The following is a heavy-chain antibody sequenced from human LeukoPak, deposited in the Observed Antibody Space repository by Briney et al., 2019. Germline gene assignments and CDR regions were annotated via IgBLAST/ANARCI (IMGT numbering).Heavy chain of an antibody. CDR1: GFTFSTHS. Sequence: PGGSLRLSCAASGFTFSTHSMNWVRQAPGKGLEWVSSISSSSSYIYYADSVKGRFTISRDNAKNSLYLQMNSLRAEDTAVYYCARNPTTYSSGWYTQRYYYMDVWGKGTTVTISS. V-gene: IGHV3-21*01. CDR3: ARNPTTYSSGWYTQRYYYMDV. CDR2: ISSSSSYI. D-gene: IGHD6-19*01. J-gene: IGHJ6*03.